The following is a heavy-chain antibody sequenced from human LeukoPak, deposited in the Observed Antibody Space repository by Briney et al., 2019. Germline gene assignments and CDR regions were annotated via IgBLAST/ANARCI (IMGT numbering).Heavy chain of an antibody. D-gene: IGHD5-24*01. CDR3: ARPRGNVEMATIPFDY. Sequence: PRGSLRLSCAASGFTFSSYSMNWVRQAPGKGLEWVSSISTSSSYIYYADSVKGRFTISRHNAKNSLYLQMNSLRAEDTAVYYCARPRGNVEMATIPFDYWGQGTLVTVSS. CDR1: GFTFSSYS. CDR2: ISTSSSYI. J-gene: IGHJ4*02. V-gene: IGHV3-21*01.